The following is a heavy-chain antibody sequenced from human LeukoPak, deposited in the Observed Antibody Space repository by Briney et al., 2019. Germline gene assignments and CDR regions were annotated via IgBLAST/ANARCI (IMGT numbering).Heavy chain of an antibody. CDR1: GYTFTSYD. V-gene: IGHV1-8*01. CDR3: ARGSPDGDWFDP. Sequence: ASVKASCKASGYTFTSYDINWVRQATGQGLEWMGWMNPNSGNTGYAQKFQGRVTMTRNTSISTAYMELSSLRSEDTAVYYCARGSPDGDWFDPWGQGTLVTVSS. D-gene: IGHD1-14*01. J-gene: IGHJ5*02. CDR2: MNPNSGNT.